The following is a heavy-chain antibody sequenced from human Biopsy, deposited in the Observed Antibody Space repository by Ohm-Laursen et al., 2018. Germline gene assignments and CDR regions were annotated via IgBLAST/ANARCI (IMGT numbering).Heavy chain of an antibody. CDR1: GYTFTGYH. Sequence: SVKVSCKASGYTFTGYHVHWVRQAPGQGLEWMGWMNAKTGGTNYAQKVQGRVTMTRDTSISTAYVDLSSLRSDDTDVYYCTRGGYYYDSLAYYYWFDPWGQGTLVTVSS. D-gene: IGHD3-22*01. CDR3: TRGGYYYDSLAYYYWFDP. J-gene: IGHJ5*02. CDR2: MNAKTGGT. V-gene: IGHV1-2*02.